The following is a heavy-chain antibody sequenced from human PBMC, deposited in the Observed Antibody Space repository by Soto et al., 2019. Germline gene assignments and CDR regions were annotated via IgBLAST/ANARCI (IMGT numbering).Heavy chain of an antibody. V-gene: IGHV3-30-3*01. D-gene: IGHD1-26*01. CDR2: ISYDGSNK. J-gene: IGHJ6*02. CDR1: GFTFSSYA. CDR3: AKDLVGATTSDYYGMDV. Sequence: PGGSLRLSCAASGFTFSSYAMHWVRQAPGKGLEWVAVISYDGSNKYYADSVKGRFTISRDNSKNTLYLQMNSLRAEDTAVYYCAKDLVGATTSDYYGMDVWGQGTTVTVS.